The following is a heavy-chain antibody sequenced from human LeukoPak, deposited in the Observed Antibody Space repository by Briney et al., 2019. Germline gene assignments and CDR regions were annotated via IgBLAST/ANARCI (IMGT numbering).Heavy chain of an antibody. Sequence: PGGSLRLSCTASGFTFGDYSLSWVRQAPEKGLEWVGFIRRKGYGGTTGYAPSVKGRFIISRDDSKSTAYLQMNSLETEDTAVYYCTRDHDFWSGPFDVWGKGTTVTVSS. CDR1: GFTFGDYS. J-gene: IGHJ6*04. CDR2: IRRKGYGGTT. D-gene: IGHD3-3*01. CDR3: TRDHDFWSGPFDV. V-gene: IGHV3-49*04.